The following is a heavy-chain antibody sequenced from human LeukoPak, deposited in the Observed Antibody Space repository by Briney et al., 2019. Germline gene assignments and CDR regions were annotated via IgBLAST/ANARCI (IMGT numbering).Heavy chain of an antibody. CDR1: GGTFSSYA. CDR3: ARSGQLLYNWFDP. V-gene: IGHV1-69*05. Sequence: ASVKVSCKASGGTFSSYAISWVRQAPGQWLEWMGWFIPIFGTANYAQKFQGRVTITTDESTSTAYMELSSLRSKDTAVYYCARSGQLLYNWFDPWGQGTLVTVSS. D-gene: IGHD2-2*02. J-gene: IGHJ5*02. CDR2: FIPIFGTA.